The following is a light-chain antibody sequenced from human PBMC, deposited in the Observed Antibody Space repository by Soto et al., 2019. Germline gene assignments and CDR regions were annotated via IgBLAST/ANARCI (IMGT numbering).Light chain of an antibody. CDR2: GAS. CDR1: QSVSSSY. CDR3: QQYNNWPWT. Sequence: ENVLPQSPGPLSLSPGEPATLSCMASQSVSSSYLAWYQQKPGQAPRLLIYGASSRATGIPDRFSGSGSGTDFTLTISSLQSEDFAVYYCQQYNNWPWTFGQGTKVDIK. J-gene: IGKJ1*01. V-gene: IGKV3-20*01.